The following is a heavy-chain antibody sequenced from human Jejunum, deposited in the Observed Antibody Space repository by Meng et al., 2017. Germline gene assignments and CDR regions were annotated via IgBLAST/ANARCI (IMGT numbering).Heavy chain of an antibody. CDR3: AGGGLVRSTRGYFDY. V-gene: IGHV6-1*01. CDR2: TYYRSKWYI. Sequence: QIQLQQSGPGLVKPSQTPSLTSAISRDSVSSNSAGWNWIRQSPSRGLEWLGRTYYRSKWYIDYAVSVKSRITINPDTSKNQFSLHLNSVTPEDTAVYYCAGGGLVRSTRGYFDYWGQGTLVTVSS. CDR1: RDSVSSNSAG. J-gene: IGHJ4*02. D-gene: IGHD1-26*01.